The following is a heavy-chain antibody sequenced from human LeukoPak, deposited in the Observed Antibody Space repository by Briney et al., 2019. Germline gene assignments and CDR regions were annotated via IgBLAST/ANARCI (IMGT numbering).Heavy chain of an antibody. CDR3: AKVFAVARAFDY. D-gene: IGHD6-19*01. CDR2: ISGSGGST. J-gene: IGHJ4*02. Sequence: GGSLRLSCAAPGFTFSSYAMSWVRQAPGKGLEWVSAISGSGGSTYYADSVKGRFTISRDNSKNTLYLQMNSLRAEDTAVYYCAKVFAVARAFDYWGQGTLVTVSS. CDR1: GFTFSSYA. V-gene: IGHV3-23*01.